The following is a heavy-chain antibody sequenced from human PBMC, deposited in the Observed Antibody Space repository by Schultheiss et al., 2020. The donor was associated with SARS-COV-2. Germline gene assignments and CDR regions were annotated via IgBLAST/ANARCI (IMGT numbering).Heavy chain of an antibody. CDR3: TRSLAYCGGDCSIGLDY. V-gene: IGHV3-23*01. Sequence: GGSLRLSCAASGFTFSSYAMSWVRQAPGKGLEWVSAISGSGGSTYYADSVKGRFTISRDNSKNTLYLQMNSLKTEDTAVYYCTRSLAYCGGDCSIGLDYWGQGTLVTVSS. D-gene: IGHD2-21*02. J-gene: IGHJ4*02. CDR2: ISGSGGST. CDR1: GFTFSSYA.